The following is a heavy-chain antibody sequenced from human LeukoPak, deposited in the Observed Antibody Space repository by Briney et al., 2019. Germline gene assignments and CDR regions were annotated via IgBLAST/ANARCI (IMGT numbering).Heavy chain of an antibody. J-gene: IGHJ5*02. CDR3: ARNSRGAVADNWFDP. D-gene: IGHD6-19*01. CDR1: GGSISSYY. Sequence: PSETLSLTCTVSGGSISSYYWSWIRQPPGKGPEWIGYIYYSGSTNYNPSLKSRVTISVDRSKNQFSLKLSSVTAADTAVYYCARNSRGAVADNWFDPWGQGTLVTVSS. CDR2: IYYSGST. V-gene: IGHV4-59*12.